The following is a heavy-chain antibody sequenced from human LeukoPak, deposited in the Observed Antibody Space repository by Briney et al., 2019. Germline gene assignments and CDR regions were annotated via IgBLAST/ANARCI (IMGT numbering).Heavy chain of an antibody. D-gene: IGHD1-20*01. V-gene: IGHV4-39*01. CDR2: IYYSGST. CDR1: GGSITISSSY. Sequence: SETLSLTCTVSGGSITISSSYWGWIRQPPGKGLEWIGSIYYSGSTYYNPSLKSRVTISVDTSKNQFSLKLSSVTAADTSVYYCARQYNWNYFDFWGQGTLVTVSS. CDR3: ARQYNWNYFDF. J-gene: IGHJ4*02.